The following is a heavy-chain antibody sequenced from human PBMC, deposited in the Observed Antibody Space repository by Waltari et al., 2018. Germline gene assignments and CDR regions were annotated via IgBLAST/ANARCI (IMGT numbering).Heavy chain of an antibody. CDR2: IYYSGST. V-gene: IGHV4-59*01. CDR1: GGSISSYY. Sequence: QVQLQESGPGLVKPSETLSLTCTVSGGSISSYYWSWIRQPPGKGLEWIGYIYYSGSTNDNPSLKSRVTISVDTSKNQFSLKLSSVTAADTAVYYCARDYYDSSGYQIFDYWGQGTLVTVSS. CDR3: ARDYYDSSGYQIFDY. D-gene: IGHD3-22*01. J-gene: IGHJ4*02.